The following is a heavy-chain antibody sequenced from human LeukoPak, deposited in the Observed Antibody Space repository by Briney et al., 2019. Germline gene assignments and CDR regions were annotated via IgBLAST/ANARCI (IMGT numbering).Heavy chain of an antibody. V-gene: IGHV4-30-4*01. J-gene: IGHJ5*02. D-gene: IGHD2-15*01. CDR1: GGSISSRDYY. CDR3: AREEAIVTFGIGRSAHNWFDP. Sequence: SETLSLTCTVSGGSISSRDYYWSWIRQPPGKGLEWIGYISDSGSTHYNPSLKSRVIISVDTSKNHFSLKLTSVTAADTAIYYCAREEAIVTFGIGRSAHNWFDPWGQGTLVTVSS. CDR2: ISDSGST.